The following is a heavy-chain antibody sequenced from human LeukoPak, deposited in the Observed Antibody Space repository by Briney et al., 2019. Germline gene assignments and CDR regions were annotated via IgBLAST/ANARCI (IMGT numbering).Heavy chain of an antibody. Sequence: ASVKVSCTASGYTFTGYYMHWVRQAPGQGLEWMGRINPNSGGTNYAQKFQGRVTITRATSISTAYMDLSRLRAGDPAVYYCTRGPVHGILGAQFLGYWGQGTLVTVSS. D-gene: IGHD1-26*01. CDR1: GYTFTGYY. V-gene: IGHV1-2*06. J-gene: IGHJ4*02. CDR3: TRGPVHGILGAQFLGY. CDR2: INPNSGGT.